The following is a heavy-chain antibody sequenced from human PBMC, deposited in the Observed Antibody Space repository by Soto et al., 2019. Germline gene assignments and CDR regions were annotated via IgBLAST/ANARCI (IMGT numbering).Heavy chain of an antibody. Sequence: PSETLSLTCIVSGGSISSSSYYWDWIRQPPGKGLEWIGSIYYSGSTYYNPSLKSRVTISVDTSKNQFSLKMSSVTAADTAVYYCARWYYYGSGKPSAWFDPWGQGTLVTVSS. CDR2: IYYSGST. J-gene: IGHJ5*02. CDR3: ARWYYYGSGKPSAWFDP. CDR1: GGSISSSSYY. D-gene: IGHD3-10*01. V-gene: IGHV4-39*01.